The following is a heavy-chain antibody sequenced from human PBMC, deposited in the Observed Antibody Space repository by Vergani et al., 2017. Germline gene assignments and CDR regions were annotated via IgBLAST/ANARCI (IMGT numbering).Heavy chain of an antibody. Sequence: QVQLVQSGAEVKKPGASAKVSCKASGYTFTSYYMHWVRQAPGQGLEWMGIINPSGGSTSYAQKFQGRVTMTRDTSTSTVYMELSSLRSEDTAVYYCARDSRYCXSTSCYVGRDWVDPWGQGTLVTVSS. CDR2: INPSGGST. CDR1: GYTFTSYY. D-gene: IGHD2-2*01. V-gene: IGHV1-46*01. J-gene: IGHJ5*02. CDR3: ARDSRYCXSTSCYVGRDWVDP.